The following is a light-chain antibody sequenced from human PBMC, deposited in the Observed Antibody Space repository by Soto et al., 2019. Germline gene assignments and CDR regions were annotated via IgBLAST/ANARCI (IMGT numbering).Light chain of an antibody. CDR2: AAS. V-gene: IGKV1-39*01. Sequence: DIQMTQSPSSLSASVGDRVTITCRASQSISSYLNWYQQKPGKAPKLLIYAASSLQSGVPSRFSGSGSGTDFTLTISSLQPEDFATYYCQQSYSTCSFGGGTKVEMK. CDR3: QQSYSTCS. J-gene: IGKJ4*01. CDR1: QSISSY.